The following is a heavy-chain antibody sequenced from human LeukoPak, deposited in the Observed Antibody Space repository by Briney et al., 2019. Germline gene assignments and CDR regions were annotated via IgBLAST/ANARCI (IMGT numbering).Heavy chain of an antibody. CDR1: GYTFTSYG. Sequence: ASVTVSCTASGYTFTSYGLNWVRQAPGQGLEWMGWIDTNTGSPTYAQGLTGRFVFSLDTSVSTAFLQINSLKAEDAALYFCVRDIDTTGYFNYWGQGTLVTVSS. D-gene: IGHD3-22*01. CDR2: IDTNTGSP. CDR3: VRDIDTTGYFNY. J-gene: IGHJ4*02. V-gene: IGHV7-4-1*02.